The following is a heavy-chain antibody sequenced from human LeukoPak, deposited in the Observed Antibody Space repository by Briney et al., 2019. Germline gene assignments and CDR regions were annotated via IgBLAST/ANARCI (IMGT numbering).Heavy chain of an antibody. D-gene: IGHD3-22*01. CDR1: GLTFSSYS. Sequence: PGGSLRLSCAVSGLTFSSYSFNWVRQAPGKGLEWVSSITPTSSYIYYVDSVKGRFTISRDNAKNSLYLQMNSLRAEDTAVYYCARLRRNNDNSGYYYYYDYWGQGTLVTVSS. J-gene: IGHJ4*02. CDR3: ARLRRNNDNSGYYYYYDY. V-gene: IGHV3-21*01. CDR2: ITPTSSYI.